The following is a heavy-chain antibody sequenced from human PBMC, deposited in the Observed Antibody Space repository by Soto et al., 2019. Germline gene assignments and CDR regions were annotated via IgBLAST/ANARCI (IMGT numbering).Heavy chain of an antibody. D-gene: IGHD6-6*01. CDR2: ISYDGSNK. Sequence: QVQLVESGGGAVQPGRSLRLSCAASGFTFSSYGMHWVRQAPGKGLEWVAVISYDGSNKYYADSVKGRFTISRDNSKNTLYLQMNSLRAEDTAVYYCAKTQIAARPGGDFDYWGQGTLVTVSS. V-gene: IGHV3-30*18. J-gene: IGHJ4*02. CDR3: AKTQIAARPGGDFDY. CDR1: GFTFSSYG.